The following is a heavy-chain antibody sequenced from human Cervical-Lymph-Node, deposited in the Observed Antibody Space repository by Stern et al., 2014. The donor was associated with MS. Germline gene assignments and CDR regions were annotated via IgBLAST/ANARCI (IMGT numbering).Heavy chain of an antibody. CDR1: GDTISNLG. Sequence: VQLVESGAEVKKPGSSVKVSCKASGDTISNLGINWLRQAPGQRLEWMGGIVPMIGPPNYAQKFLGRVTITEDRSTNTAHMELSTLTFEDTAVYYCARGRGDYDSNWFDSWGQGTLVTVSS. J-gene: IGHJ5*01. V-gene: IGHV1-69*06. CDR3: ARGRGDYDSNWFDS. CDR2: IVPMIGPP. D-gene: IGHD3-10*01.